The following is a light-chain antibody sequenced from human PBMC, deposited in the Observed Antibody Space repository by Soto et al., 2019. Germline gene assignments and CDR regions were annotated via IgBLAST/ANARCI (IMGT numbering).Light chain of an antibody. Sequence: EIVLTQSPGPLSLSPGERATLSCRASQSVSSNYLAWYQQKPGQAPRLLIYGASIRATGLPDRFSGSGSGTDFTLTISRLEPEDFAVYYWQQYGSSYTFGQGTKLEIK. CDR3: QQYGSSYT. V-gene: IGKV3-20*01. J-gene: IGKJ2*01. CDR2: GAS. CDR1: QSVSSNY.